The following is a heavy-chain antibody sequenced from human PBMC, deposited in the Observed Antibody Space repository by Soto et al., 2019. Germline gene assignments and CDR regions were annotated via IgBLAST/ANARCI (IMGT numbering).Heavy chain of an antibody. CDR1: GASITGSSY. D-gene: IGHD2-8*02. J-gene: IGHJ4*02. V-gene: IGHV4-61*02. CDR2: FSLSGTT. CDR3: ARGMTPPGAPAWYYFDS. Sequence: TLSLTCTVSGASITGSSYWSWIRQPAGKGLEWIGRFSLSGTTNYNPSLRSRVTMSADVSKNQFSLRLTSVTAADTALYYCARGMTPPGAPAWYYFDSWGQGTLVTVSS.